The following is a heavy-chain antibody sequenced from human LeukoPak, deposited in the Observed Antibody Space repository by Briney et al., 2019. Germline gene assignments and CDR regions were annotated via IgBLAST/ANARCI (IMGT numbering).Heavy chain of an antibody. CDR2: ISAYNGNT. CDR1: GYTFTSYG. Sequence: ASVKVSCKASGYTFTSYGISWVRQAPGQGLEWMGWISAYNGNTNYAQKLQGRVTMTTDTSPSTAYMELRSLRSDDTAVYYCARDLAARPTNWFDPWGQGTLVTVSS. CDR3: ARDLAARPTNWFDP. V-gene: IGHV1-18*01. J-gene: IGHJ5*02. D-gene: IGHD6-6*01.